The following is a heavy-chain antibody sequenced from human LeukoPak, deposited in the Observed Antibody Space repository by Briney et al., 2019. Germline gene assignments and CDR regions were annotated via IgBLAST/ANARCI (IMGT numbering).Heavy chain of an antibody. Sequence: SQTLSLTCTVSGGSISSGGYYWSWIRQHPGKGLEWIGYIYYSGSTYYNPSLKSRVTISVDTSKNQFSLKLSAVTAADTAVYYCARASSHLEWFDPWGQGTLVTVSS. CDR3: ARASSHLEWFDP. CDR2: IYYSGST. D-gene: IGHD3-3*01. CDR1: GGSISSGGYY. V-gene: IGHV4-31*03. J-gene: IGHJ5*02.